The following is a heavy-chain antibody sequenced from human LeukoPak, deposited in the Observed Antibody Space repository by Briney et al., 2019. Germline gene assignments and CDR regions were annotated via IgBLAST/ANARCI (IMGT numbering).Heavy chain of an antibody. CDR2: ISWNSGTI. CDR1: GFTFDDYA. V-gene: IGHV3-9*01. D-gene: IGHD2-15*01. J-gene: IGHJ6*02. Sequence: PGGSLRLSCAASGFTFDDYAMHWVRQAPGKGLEWVLGISWNSGTIGYADSVKGRFTISRDNAKNSLYLQMNSLRAEDTALYYCAKASEAVYCSGGSCYSDYYYGMDVWGQGTTVTVSS. CDR3: AKASEAVYCSGGSCYSDYYYGMDV.